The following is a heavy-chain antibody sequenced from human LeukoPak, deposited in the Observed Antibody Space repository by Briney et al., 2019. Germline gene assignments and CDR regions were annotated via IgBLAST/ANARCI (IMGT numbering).Heavy chain of an antibody. CDR1: GFTFSSYG. CDR3: AKDGSSSWYYFDY. J-gene: IGHJ4*02. D-gene: IGHD6-13*01. Sequence: GGSLRLSCAASGFTFSSYGMHWVRQAPGKGLEWVAVISYDGSNKYYADSVKGRFTISRDNSKNTLYPQMNSLRAEDTAVYYCAKDGSSSWYYFDYWGQGTLVTVSS. V-gene: IGHV3-30*18. CDR2: ISYDGSNK.